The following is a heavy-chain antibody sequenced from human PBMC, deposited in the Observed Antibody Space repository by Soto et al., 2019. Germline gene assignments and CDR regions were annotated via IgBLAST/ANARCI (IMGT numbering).Heavy chain of an antibody. CDR3: ARVLPVLDYGEALGLDLFDY. Sequence: SETLSLTCTVSGGSISSGGYYWSWIRQHPGKGLEWIGYIYYSGSTYYNPSLKSRVTISVDTSKNQFSLKLSSVTAADTAVYYCARVLPVLDYGEALGLDLFDYWGQGTLVTVSS. J-gene: IGHJ4*02. CDR2: IYYSGST. D-gene: IGHD4-17*01. V-gene: IGHV4-31*03. CDR1: GGSISSGGYY.